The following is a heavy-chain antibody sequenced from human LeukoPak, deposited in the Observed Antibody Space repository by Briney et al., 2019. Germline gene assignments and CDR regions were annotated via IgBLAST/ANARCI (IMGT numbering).Heavy chain of an antibody. D-gene: IGHD2-2*01. CDR2: ISSSSSYI. J-gene: IGHJ4*02. V-gene: IGHV3-21*01. Sequence: GGSLRLSCAASGFTFSSYTMNWVCQAPGKGLEWVSSISSSSSYIYYADSVKGRFTISRDNAKNSLYLQMNSMRAEDTAVYYCARTSPYCSSTSCYPFDYWGQGPLVTVSS. CDR3: ARTSPYCSSTSCYPFDY. CDR1: GFTFSSYT.